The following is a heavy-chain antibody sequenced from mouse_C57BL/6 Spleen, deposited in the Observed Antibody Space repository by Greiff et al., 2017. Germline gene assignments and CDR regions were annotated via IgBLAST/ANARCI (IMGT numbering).Heavy chain of an antibody. CDR2: IDPSDSYT. CDR3: ARSSSYAMDY. J-gene: IGHJ4*01. CDR1: GYTFTSYW. V-gene: IGHV1-69*01. D-gene: IGHD3-2*02. Sequence: QVQLQQPGAELVMPGASVKLSCKASGYTFTSYWMHWVKQRPGQGLEWIGEIDPSDSYTNYNQKFKGKSTLTVDKSSSTAYMQLSRLTSEDSAVYYCARSSSYAMDYWGQGTSVTVSS.